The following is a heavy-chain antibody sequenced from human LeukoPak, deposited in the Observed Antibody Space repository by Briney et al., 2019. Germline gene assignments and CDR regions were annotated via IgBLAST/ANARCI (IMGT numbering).Heavy chain of an antibody. D-gene: IGHD3-10*01. CDR3: ARVGAYGSGSLDY. CDR1: GGSINSGDYY. V-gene: IGHV4-39*07. Sequence: PSETLSLTCTVSGGSINSGDYYWVWIRQPPGKGLGWIGSIYYSGSTNYNPSLKSRVTISVDTSKNQFSLKLSSVTAADTAVYYCARVGAYGSGSLDYWGQGTLVTVSS. CDR2: IYYSGST. J-gene: IGHJ4*02.